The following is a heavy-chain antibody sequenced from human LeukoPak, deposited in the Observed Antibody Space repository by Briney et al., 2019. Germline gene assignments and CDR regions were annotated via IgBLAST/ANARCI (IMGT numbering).Heavy chain of an antibody. Sequence: GGSLRLSCAASGFTFSSYAMSWVRQAPGKGLKWVSTINDNGADTYYADSVKGRFTISRDNSYNTVSLQMNSLRAEDTAAYYCAKDPLGIGPAFDIWGQGTMVSVSS. V-gene: IGHV3-23*01. CDR1: GFTFSSYA. D-gene: IGHD7-27*01. CDR3: AKDPLGIGPAFDI. J-gene: IGHJ3*02. CDR2: INDNGADT.